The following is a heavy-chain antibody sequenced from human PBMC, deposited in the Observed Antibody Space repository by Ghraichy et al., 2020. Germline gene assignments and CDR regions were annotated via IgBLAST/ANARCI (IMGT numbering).Heavy chain of an antibody. J-gene: IGHJ3*02. CDR3: ARIYYYDSSGSQPMHAFDI. CDR1: GGTFSSYA. CDR2: IIPIFGTA. V-gene: IGHV1-69*13. D-gene: IGHD3-22*01. Sequence: SVKVSCKASGGTFSSYAISWVRQAPGQGLEWMGGIIPIFGTANYAQKFQGRVTITADESTSTAYMELSSLRSEDTAVYYCARIYYYDSSGSQPMHAFDIWGQGTMVTVSS.